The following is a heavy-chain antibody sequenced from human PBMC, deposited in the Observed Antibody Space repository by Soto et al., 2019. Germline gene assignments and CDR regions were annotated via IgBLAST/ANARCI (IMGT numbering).Heavy chain of an antibody. Sequence: GGSLRLSCAASGFTVSSNYMSWVRQAPGKGLEWVSVIYSGGSTYYADSVKGRFTISRDNSKNTLYLQMNSLRAEDTAVYYCARSKRFGDLFDPWGQGTLVTVSS. CDR1: GFTVSSNY. CDR3: ARSKRFGDLFDP. J-gene: IGHJ5*02. D-gene: IGHD3-10*01. V-gene: IGHV3-53*01. CDR2: IYSGGST.